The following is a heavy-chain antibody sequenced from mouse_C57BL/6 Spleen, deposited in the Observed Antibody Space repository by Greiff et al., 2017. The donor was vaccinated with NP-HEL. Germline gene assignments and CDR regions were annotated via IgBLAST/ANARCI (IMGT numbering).Heavy chain of an antibody. Sequence: VQLQQSGAELVKPGASVKLSCKASGYTFTSYWMHWVKQRPGQGLEWIGMIHPNSGSTNYNEKFKSKATLTVDKSSSTAYMQLSSLTSEDSAVYYCARFITTVVANFDYWGQGTTLTVSS. CDR1: GYTFTSYW. D-gene: IGHD1-1*01. CDR3: ARFITTVVANFDY. J-gene: IGHJ2*01. CDR2: IHPNSGST. V-gene: IGHV1-64*01.